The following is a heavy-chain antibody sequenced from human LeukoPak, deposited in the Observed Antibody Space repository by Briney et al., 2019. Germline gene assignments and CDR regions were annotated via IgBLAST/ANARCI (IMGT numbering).Heavy chain of an antibody. V-gene: IGHV4-39*07. CDR2: IYYSGST. CDR3: ARSSRGGYINIDY. Sequence: PSETLSLTCTVSGGSISSSSYYWGWIRQPPGKGLEWIGSIYYSGSTYYNPSLKSRVTISVDTSENQFSLKLSSVTAADTAVYYCARSSRGGYINIDYWGQGTLVTVYS. D-gene: IGHD5-24*01. J-gene: IGHJ4*02. CDR1: GGSISSSSYY.